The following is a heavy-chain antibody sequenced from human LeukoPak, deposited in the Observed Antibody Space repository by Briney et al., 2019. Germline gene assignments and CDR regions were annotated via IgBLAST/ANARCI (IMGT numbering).Heavy chain of an antibody. D-gene: IGHD2-2*01. V-gene: IGHV4-34*01. CDR3: ARGGYDCSSTSCYAVRWTRRNWFDP. CDR2: INHSGST. CDR1: GGSFSGYY. J-gene: IGHJ5*02. Sequence: TSETLSLTCAVYGGSFSGYYWSWIRQPPGKGLEWIGEINHSGSTNYNPSPKSRVTISVDTSKNQFSLKLSSVTAADTAVYYCARGGYDCSSTSCYAVRWTRRNWFDPWGQGTLVTVSS.